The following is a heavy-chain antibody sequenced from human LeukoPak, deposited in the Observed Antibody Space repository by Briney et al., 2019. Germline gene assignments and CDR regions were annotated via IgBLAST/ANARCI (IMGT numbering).Heavy chain of an antibody. CDR3: ARCFGAFDI. CDR2: INHSGST. J-gene: IGHJ3*02. Sequence: SETLSLTCAVYGGSFSGYYWSWIRQPPGKGLEWIGEINHSGSTNYNPSRKSRVTISVDTSKNQFSLKLSSVTAADTAVYYCARCFGAFDIWGQGTMVTVSS. V-gene: IGHV4-34*01. CDR1: GGSFSGYY. D-gene: IGHD3-16*01.